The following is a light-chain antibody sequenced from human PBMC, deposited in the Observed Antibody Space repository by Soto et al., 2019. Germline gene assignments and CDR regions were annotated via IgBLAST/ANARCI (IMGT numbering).Light chain of an antibody. J-gene: IGKJ2*01. CDR1: QSISSY. Sequence: DIQMTQSPSSLSASVGDRVTITCRASQSISSYLNWYQQKPGKAPKLLIYAASGLQSGVPSRFSGSGSGTDFTLTISSLQPEDFAPYYCQQSYSTPPRPFGRGTKLEIK. CDR2: AAS. V-gene: IGKV1-39*01. CDR3: QQSYSTPPRP.